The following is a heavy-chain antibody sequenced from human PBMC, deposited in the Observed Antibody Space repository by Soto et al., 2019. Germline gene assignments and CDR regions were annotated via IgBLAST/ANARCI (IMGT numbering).Heavy chain of an antibody. CDR1: GGTFSSYT. J-gene: IGHJ6*02. Sequence: QVQLVQSGAEVKKPGSSVKVSCKASGGTFSSYTISWVRQAPGQGLEWMGRIIPILGIANYAQKFQGRVTITXDKSTXXAYMELSSLRSEDTAVYYCARPNTAMVSRGYGMDVWGQGTTVTVSS. V-gene: IGHV1-69*02. CDR3: ARPNTAMVSRGYGMDV. D-gene: IGHD5-18*01. CDR2: IIPILGIA.